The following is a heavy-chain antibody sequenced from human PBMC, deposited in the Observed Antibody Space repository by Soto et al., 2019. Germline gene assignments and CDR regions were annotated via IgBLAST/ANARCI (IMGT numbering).Heavy chain of an antibody. V-gene: IGHV3-11*01. CDR3: ARDHSVSSPLYGIYV. D-gene: IGHD2-8*01. CDR2: ISSSSSSI. CDR1: GFSFSEYY. J-gene: IGHJ6*02. Sequence: GGSLRLSCVASGFSFSEYYMSWIRQIPGKGLEWISYISSSSSSIYYADSVKGRFTISRDNARNSLYLQMNTLIVQDTAVYFCARDHSVSSPLYGIYVWGHGTTVTVSS.